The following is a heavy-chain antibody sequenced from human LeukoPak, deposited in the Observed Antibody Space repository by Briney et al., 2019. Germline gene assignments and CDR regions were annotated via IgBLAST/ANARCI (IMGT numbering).Heavy chain of an antibody. CDR2: IYYSGST. V-gene: IGHV4-31*03. J-gene: IGHJ4*02. CDR3: ARVRGLTPDY. Sequence: SQTLSLTCPVSGGSISSGGYYWSWIRQHPGKGLEWIGYIYYSGSTYYNPSLKSRVTISVDTSKNQFSLKLSSVTAADTAVYYCARVRGLTPDYWGQGTLVTVSS. D-gene: IGHD3-16*01. CDR1: GGSISSGGYY.